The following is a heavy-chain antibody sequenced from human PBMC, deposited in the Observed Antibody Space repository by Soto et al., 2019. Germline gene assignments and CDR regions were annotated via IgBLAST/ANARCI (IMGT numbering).Heavy chain of an antibody. CDR1: GFTFSSYG. V-gene: IGHV3-30*18. J-gene: IGHJ6*03. CDR2: ISYDGSNK. D-gene: IGHD1-1*01. Sequence: QVQLVESGGGVVQLGRSLRLSCAASGFTFSSYGMHWVRQAPGKGLEWVAVISYDGSNKYYADSVKGRFTISRDNSKNTLYLQMNSLRAEDTAVYYCAKKALLDYYYYYYMDVWGKGTTVTVSS. CDR3: AKKALLDYYYYYYMDV.